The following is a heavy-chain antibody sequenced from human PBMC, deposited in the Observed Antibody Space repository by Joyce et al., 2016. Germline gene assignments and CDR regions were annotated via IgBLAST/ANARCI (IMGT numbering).Heavy chain of an antibody. J-gene: IGHJ4*02. CDR2: IYYRGST. D-gene: IGHD6-6*01. V-gene: IGHV4-59*01. CDR3: ARLSYISSLEVLDY. CDR1: GGSISSYY. Sequence: QVQLQESGPGLVKPSETLSLTCTVSGGSISSYYWSWLRQPPGKGLELIGYIYYRGSTNYNPSLKSRVTTSVETSKNQFSLKLSSVTAADTAVYYCARLSYISSLEVLDYWGQGTLVTVSS.